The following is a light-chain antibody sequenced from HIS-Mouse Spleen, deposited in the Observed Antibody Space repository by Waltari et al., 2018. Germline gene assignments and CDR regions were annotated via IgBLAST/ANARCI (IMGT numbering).Light chain of an antibody. CDR3: CSYAGSYV. J-gene: IGLJ6*01. CDR1: SSDVGGYNY. V-gene: IGLV2-11*01. Sequence: QSALTQPRSVSGSPGQSVTISCTGTSSDVGGYNYVSGYQQHPGKAPKLMIYDVSKRPSGVPVRFSGSKSGNTASLTISGLQAEDEADYYCCSYAGSYVFGSGTKVTVL. CDR2: DVS.